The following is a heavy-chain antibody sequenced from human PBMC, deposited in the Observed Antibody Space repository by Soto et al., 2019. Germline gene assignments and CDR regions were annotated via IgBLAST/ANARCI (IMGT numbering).Heavy chain of an antibody. CDR1: GFTFSSYG. D-gene: IGHD6-6*01. Sequence: GGSLRLSCAASGFTFSSYGMHWVRQAPGKGLEWVAVISYDGSNKYYADSVKGRFTISRDNSKNTLYLQMNSLRAEDTAVYYCAKDQSSYSSSTRDYYYGMDVWGQGTTVTVSS. CDR2: ISYDGSNK. J-gene: IGHJ6*02. CDR3: AKDQSSYSSSTRDYYYGMDV. V-gene: IGHV3-30*18.